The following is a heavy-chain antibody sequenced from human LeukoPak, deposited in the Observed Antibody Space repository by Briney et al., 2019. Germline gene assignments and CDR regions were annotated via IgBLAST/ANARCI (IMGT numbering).Heavy chain of an antibody. D-gene: IGHD2-2*02. CDR3: ARVLIPAAILNWYFDL. J-gene: IGHJ2*01. CDR2: IYYSRST. CDR1: GGSISSGDYY. Sequence: PSQTLSLTCTVSGGSISSGDYYWSWIRQPPGKGLEWIGYIYYSRSTYYNPSLKSRVTISLDTSKNQFSLKLSSVTAADTAVYYCARVLIPAAILNWYFDLWGRGTLVTVSS. V-gene: IGHV4-30-4*08.